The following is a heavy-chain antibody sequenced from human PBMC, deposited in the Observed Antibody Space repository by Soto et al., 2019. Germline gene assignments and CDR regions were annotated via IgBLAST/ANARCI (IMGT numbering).Heavy chain of an antibody. Sequence: QMQLVQSGPAVKKPGTSVKVSCKASGFTFTSSAVQWVRQARAQRLEWIGWIVVGSGNTNYAQKFQERVTITRDMSTSTAYMELSSLRSEDTAVYYCAAEGGGYYDSSGYLDYWGQGTLVTVSS. V-gene: IGHV1-58*01. D-gene: IGHD3-22*01. J-gene: IGHJ4*02. CDR3: AAEGGGYYDSSGYLDY. CDR2: IVVGSGNT. CDR1: GFTFTSSA.